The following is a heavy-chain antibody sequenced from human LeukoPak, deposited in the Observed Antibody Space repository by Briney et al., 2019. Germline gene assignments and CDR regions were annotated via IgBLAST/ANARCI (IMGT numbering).Heavy chain of an antibody. CDR1: GFNFSSYG. CDR3: AKVAAGPTSLLLSYYYHMDV. D-gene: IGHD6-13*01. Sequence: GGSLRLSCAASGFNFSSYGMTWVRQAPGKGLEWVSIISGSGRDTYYADSVKGRFTISRDNSKNTLYLQMNSLRAEDTAVYYCAKVAAGPTSLLLSYYYHMDVWGTGTTVTISS. J-gene: IGHJ6*03. V-gene: IGHV3-23*01. CDR2: ISGSGRDT.